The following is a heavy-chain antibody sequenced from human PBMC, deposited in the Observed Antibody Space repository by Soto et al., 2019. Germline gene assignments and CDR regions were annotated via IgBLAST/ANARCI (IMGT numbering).Heavy chain of an antibody. CDR2: IYYSGST. Sequence: HLQLQVSGQGLVKPSETLSLTCTVSGGSISSSSYYWGWIRQPPGKGLEWIGSIYYSGSTYYNPSLKSRVTISVDTSKNQFSLKLSSVTAADTAVYYCASYTLRYFDWFPADELYYFDYWGQGTLVTVSS. CDR3: ASYTLRYFDWFPADELYYFDY. J-gene: IGHJ4*02. D-gene: IGHD3-9*01. CDR1: GGSISSSSYY. V-gene: IGHV4-39*01.